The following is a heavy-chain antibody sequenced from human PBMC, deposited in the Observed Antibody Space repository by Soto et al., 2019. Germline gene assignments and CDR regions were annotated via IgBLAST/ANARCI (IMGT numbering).Heavy chain of an antibody. Sequence: LKISCQGSGYSFTSYWIGWVRQRPGKGLEWMGRINPSDSYTTYSPSFQGHVTISTDKSFSTAYLQWSGLKASDTAMYYCARLGYCTGTSCYTFDSWGQGTLVTVSS. J-gene: IGHJ4*02. CDR1: GYSFTSYW. CDR3: ARLGYCTGTSCYTFDS. V-gene: IGHV5-10-1*01. CDR2: INPSDSYT. D-gene: IGHD2-2*02.